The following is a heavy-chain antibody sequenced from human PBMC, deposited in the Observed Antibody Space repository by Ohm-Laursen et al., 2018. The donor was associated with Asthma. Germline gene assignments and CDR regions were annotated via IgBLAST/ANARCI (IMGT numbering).Heavy chain of an antibody. J-gene: IGHJ6*02. V-gene: IGHV3-33*01. CDR3: ASFREPYGMDV. Sequence: SLRLSCAAFGFTFSSYGMHWVRQAPGKGLEWVAVIWYDGSNKYYPDSVKGRFTISRDNSKNTLYLQMNSLRAEDTAVYYCASFREPYGMDVWGQGTTVTVSS. CDR2: IWYDGSNK. CDR1: GFTFSSYG. D-gene: IGHD1-14*01.